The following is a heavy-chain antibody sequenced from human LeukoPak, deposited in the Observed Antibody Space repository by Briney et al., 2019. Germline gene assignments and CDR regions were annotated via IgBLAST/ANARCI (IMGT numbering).Heavy chain of an antibody. V-gene: IGHV4-59*12. CDR3: AREDENTFDY. J-gene: IGHJ4*02. CDR2: IYYSGST. D-gene: IGHD2/OR15-2a*01. CDR1: SGSISSYY. Sequence: SETLSLTCTVSSGSISSYYWSWIRQPPGKGLEWIGYIYYSGSTKYNPSLKSRVTLSVDTSKNQFSLKLSSVTAADTAVYYCAREDENTFDYWGQGTLVTVSS.